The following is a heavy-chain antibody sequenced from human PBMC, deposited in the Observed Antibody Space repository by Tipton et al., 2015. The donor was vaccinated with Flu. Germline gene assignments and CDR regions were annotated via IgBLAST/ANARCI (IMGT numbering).Heavy chain of an antibody. V-gene: IGHV4-59*01. CDR1: GGSISSYY. D-gene: IGHD4-11*01. J-gene: IGHJ4*02. CDR2: IYYSGST. Sequence: TLSLTCTVSGGSISSYYWSWIRQPPGKGLEWIGYIYYSGSTNYNPSLKSRVTISVDTSKNQFSLKLSSVTAADTAVYYCAREGSYSNSGVDYWGQGTLATVSS. CDR3: AREGSYSNSGVDY.